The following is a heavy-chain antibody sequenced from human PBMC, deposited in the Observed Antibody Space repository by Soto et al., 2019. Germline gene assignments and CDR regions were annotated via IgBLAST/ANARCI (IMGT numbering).Heavy chain of an antibody. CDR3: ARVSVYRMDV. CDR1: GYTISTEA. V-gene: IGHV1-3*01. J-gene: IGHJ6*02. CDR2: INGGTGKT. Sequence: AAKVAGRPSGYTISTEAMTWGRQAPGQSLEWMGWINGGTGKTKNSHRFQDRVTMTRNTSISTAYMELSSLRSEDTAVYYCARVSVYRMDVWGQGTTVTVSS.